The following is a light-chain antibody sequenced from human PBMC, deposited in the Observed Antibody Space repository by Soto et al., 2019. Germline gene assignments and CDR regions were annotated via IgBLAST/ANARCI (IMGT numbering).Light chain of an antibody. CDR2: DAS. V-gene: IGKV3-11*01. CDR3: QQRSNWPLT. Sequence: EIGLTHSPATLSLSTGVRAPLSCRASQRVSSSLAWYQQKPGQAPRLLIYDASNRATGIPARFSGSGSGTDFTLTISSLEPEDFAVYYCQQRSNWPLTFGGGTKVEI. CDR1: QRVSSS. J-gene: IGKJ4*01.